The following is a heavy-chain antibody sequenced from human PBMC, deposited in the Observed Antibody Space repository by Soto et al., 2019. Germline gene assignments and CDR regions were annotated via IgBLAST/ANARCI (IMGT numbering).Heavy chain of an antibody. CDR2: IWYDGSNK. D-gene: IGHD3-3*01. CDR1: GFTFSSYG. J-gene: IGHJ4*02. CDR3: AKSHEFGVVILYYFDY. V-gene: IGHV3-33*06. Sequence: GGSLRLSCAASGFTFSSYGMHWVRQAPGKGLEWVAVIWYDGSNKYYADSVKGRFTISRDNSKNTLYLQMNSLRAEDTAVYYCAKSHEFGVVILYYFDYWGQGTLVTVSS.